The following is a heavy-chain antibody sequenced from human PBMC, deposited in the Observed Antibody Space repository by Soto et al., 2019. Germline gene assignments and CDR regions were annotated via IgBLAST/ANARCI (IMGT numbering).Heavy chain of an antibody. CDR3: ARFGGDRPGYFDY. CDR1: GGSISSGGYY. J-gene: IGHJ4*02. V-gene: IGHV4-31*03. Sequence: KTSETLSLTCTVSGGSISSGGYYWSWIRQHPGKGLEWIGYIYYSGSTYYNPSLKSRVTISVDTSKNQFSLKLSSVTAADTAVYYCARFGGDRPGYFDYWGQGTLVTVSS. D-gene: IGHD3-16*01. CDR2: IYYSGST.